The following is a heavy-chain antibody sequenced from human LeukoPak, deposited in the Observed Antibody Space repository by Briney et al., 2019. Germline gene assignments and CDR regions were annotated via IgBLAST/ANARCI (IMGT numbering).Heavy chain of an antibody. CDR1: GGSISSYY. Sequence: SETLSLTCTVSGGSISSYYWSWIRQPPGKGLEWIGYIYYSGSTNYNPSLKSRVTISVDTSKNQFSLKLSSVTAADTAVYYCARNQRGDYFDYWGQGTLVTVSS. CDR3: ARNQRGDYFDY. V-gene: IGHV4-59*01. CDR2: IYYSGST. J-gene: IGHJ4*02. D-gene: IGHD1-14*01.